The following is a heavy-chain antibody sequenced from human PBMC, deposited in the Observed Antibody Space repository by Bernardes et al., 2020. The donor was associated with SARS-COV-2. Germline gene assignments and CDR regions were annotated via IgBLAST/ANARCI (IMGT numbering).Heavy chain of an antibody. J-gene: IGHJ4*02. V-gene: IGHV3-30*14. D-gene: IGHD6-19*01. Sequence: GGSLRLSCAASGFTFSSYAMHWVRQAPGKGLEWVAVISYDGSNKYYADSVKGRFTISRDDTKNTLYLQMNSLRAEDTAVYYCATRGRTGWFHEYWGQGTLVTVSS. CDR3: ATRGRTGWFHEY. CDR1: GFTFSSYA. CDR2: ISYDGSNK.